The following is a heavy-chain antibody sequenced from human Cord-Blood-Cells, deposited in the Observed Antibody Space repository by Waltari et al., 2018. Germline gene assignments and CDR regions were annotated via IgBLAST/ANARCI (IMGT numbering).Heavy chain of an antibody. CDR1: GYTFTSYA. V-gene: IGHV7-4-1*02. Sequence: QVQLVQSGSELKKPGASVKVSCKASGYTFTSYAMNWVRQAPGQGLEWMGGINNDPGNPTYAQGFTGRFVFSLDTSVSTAYLQISSLKAEDTAVYYCAKGIAVAGRWGKLANWGQGTLVTVSS. CDR3: AKGIAVAGRWGKLAN. CDR2: INNDPGNP. D-gene: IGHD6-19*01. J-gene: IGHJ4*02.